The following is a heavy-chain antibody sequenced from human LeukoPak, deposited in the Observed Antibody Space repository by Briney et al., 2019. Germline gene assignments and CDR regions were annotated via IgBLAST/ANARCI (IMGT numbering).Heavy chain of an antibody. D-gene: IGHD3-10*01. CDR1: GGSVSSGDYY. V-gene: IGHV4-30-4*01. CDR2: IYYSGST. J-gene: IGHJ5*02. CDR3: ARDSYYGSGSYYQYWFDP. Sequence: SETLSLTCTVSGGSVSSGDYYWSWICQPPGKGLEWIGYIYYSGSTYYNPSLKSRVTISVDTSKNQFSLKLSSVTAADTAVYYCARDSYYGSGSYYQYWFDPWGQGTLVTVSS.